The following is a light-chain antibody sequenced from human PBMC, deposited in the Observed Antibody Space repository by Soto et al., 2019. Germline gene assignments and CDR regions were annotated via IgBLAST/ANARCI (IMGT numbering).Light chain of an antibody. J-gene: IGLJ6*01. CDR1: SSNIGAGYD. CDR2: GNS. CDR3: QSYDSSLSGNV. Sequence: HSVLTQPPSVSGAPGQRVTISCTGSSSNIGAGYDVHWYQQLPGTAPKLLIYGNSNRPSGVPDRFSGSKSGTSASLAITGLQAEDEADYYCQSYDSSLSGNVFGSGTQLTVL. V-gene: IGLV1-40*01.